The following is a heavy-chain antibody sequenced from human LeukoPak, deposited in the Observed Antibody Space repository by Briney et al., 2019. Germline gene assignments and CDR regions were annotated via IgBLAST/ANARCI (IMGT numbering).Heavy chain of an antibody. J-gene: IGHJ6*03. D-gene: IGHD1-14*01. Sequence: GGSLRLSCEASGFSVSSNYMTWVRQAPGKGLEWVSVIYSGGSTYYADSVKGRFTISRDNSKNTLYLQMNSLRAEDTAIYYCARVPGGYYYYMDVWGKGTTVTISS. CDR2: IYSGGST. V-gene: IGHV3-53*01. CDR3: ARVPGGYYYYMDV. CDR1: GFSVSSNY.